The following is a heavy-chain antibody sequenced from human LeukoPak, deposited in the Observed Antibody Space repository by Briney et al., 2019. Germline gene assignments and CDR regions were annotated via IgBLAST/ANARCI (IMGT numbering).Heavy chain of an antibody. Sequence: GGSLRLSWAASGFTFSSYEMNWVRQAPGKGLEWVSLIYSGGRPYYSDSGKGRFTISRDNSKNTLYLQMNSLRAEDTAVYYCARVYYGSGSLHYYYYYMAVWSKGTTVTISS. V-gene: IGHV3-53*01. D-gene: IGHD3-10*01. CDR1: GFTFSSYE. CDR3: ARVYYGSGSLHYYYYYMAV. CDR2: IYSGGRP. J-gene: IGHJ6*03.